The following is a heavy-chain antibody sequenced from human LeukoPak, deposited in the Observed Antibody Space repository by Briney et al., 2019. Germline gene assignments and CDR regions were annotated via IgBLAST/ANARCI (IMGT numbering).Heavy chain of an antibody. D-gene: IGHD3-22*01. CDR3: ARSYIGYDSSGYYPIDY. J-gene: IGHJ4*02. V-gene: IGHV1-46*01. CDR1: GYTFTSYY. CDR2: INPSGGST. Sequence: ASVKVSCKTSGYTFTSYYMHWVRQAPGQGLEWMGIINPSGGSTSYAQKFQGRVTMTRDTSTSTVYMELSSLRSEDTAVYYCARSYIGYDSSGYYPIDYWGQGTLVTVSS.